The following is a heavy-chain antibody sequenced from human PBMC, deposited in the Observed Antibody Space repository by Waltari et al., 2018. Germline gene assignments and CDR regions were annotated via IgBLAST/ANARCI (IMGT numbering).Heavy chain of an antibody. CDR1: GFPLNIYA. D-gene: IGHD1-7*01. V-gene: IGHV3-23*04. Sequence: VKRVESAGGLVQPGGALQLSCADSGFPLNIYARHWVRQAPGEGPEWVSTISGNGVSRYYADSVEGRFTISRDNSRNTVYLQMSSLRAEDTAIYYCAKAHWDYGNYYYYYMDGWGNGTTVIVSS. CDR3: AKAHWDYGNYYYYYMDG. J-gene: IGHJ6*03. CDR2: ISGNGVSR.